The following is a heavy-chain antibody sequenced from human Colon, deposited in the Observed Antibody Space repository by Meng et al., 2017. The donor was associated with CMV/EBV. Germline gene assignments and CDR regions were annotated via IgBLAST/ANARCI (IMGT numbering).Heavy chain of an antibody. CDR2: INPADGST. CDR1: GYTFRNYE. D-gene: IGHD3-16*01. V-gene: IGHV1-46*01. J-gene: IGHJ6*01. CDR3: ARDWQGANYYYYGMDV. Sequence: ASVKVSCKASGYTFRNYEMPWVRRAPGQGLEWVGMINPADGSTTYAQSFQGRVTMTRDTSTSIAYMELRSLRSDDSAVYYCARDWQGANYYYYGMDVWGQGTTVTVSS.